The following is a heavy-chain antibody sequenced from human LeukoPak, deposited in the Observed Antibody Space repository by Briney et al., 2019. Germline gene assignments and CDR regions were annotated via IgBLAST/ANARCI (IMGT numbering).Heavy chain of an antibody. CDR2: IYYSGNT. Sequence: SETLSLTRTVSGGSISSYYWSWIRQPPGKGLGWIGYIYYSGNTNYNPSLKSRVTISVDRSKNQFSLKLSSVTAADTAVYYCARHYLPAYGFDYWGQGTLVTVSS. V-gene: IGHV4-59*08. D-gene: IGHD4-17*01. J-gene: IGHJ4*02. CDR1: GGSISSYY. CDR3: ARHYLPAYGFDY.